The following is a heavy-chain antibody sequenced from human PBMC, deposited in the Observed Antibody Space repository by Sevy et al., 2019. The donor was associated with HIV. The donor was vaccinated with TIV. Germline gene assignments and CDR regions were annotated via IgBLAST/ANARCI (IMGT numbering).Heavy chain of an antibody. V-gene: IGHV3-64D*06. CDR1: GFTFSSYA. CDR2: ISSNGGST. Sequence: GGSLRLSCSASGFTFSSYAMHWVRQAPGKGLEYVSAISSNGGSTYYADSVKGRFTISRDNSKNTLYHQMSSLRAEDTAVYYCVKAGEDIAAPQDPKKTSPWFDPWGQGTLVTVSS. J-gene: IGHJ5*02. CDR3: VKAGEDIAAPQDPKKTSPWFDP. D-gene: IGHD6-6*01.